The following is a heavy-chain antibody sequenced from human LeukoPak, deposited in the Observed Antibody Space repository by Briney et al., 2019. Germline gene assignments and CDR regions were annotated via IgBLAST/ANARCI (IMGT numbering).Heavy chain of an antibody. CDR2: INWNGGST. CDR3: ARVGYYDILTGPTIDYYFEY. CDR1: GFTFDDYG. V-gene: IGHV3-20*04. J-gene: IGHJ4*02. D-gene: IGHD3-9*01. Sequence: GGSLRLSCAASGFTFDDYGMSWVRQAPGEGLEWVSGINWNGGSTGYADSVKGRFTISRDNAKNSLFLQMNSLRAEDTAVYYCARVGYYDILTGPTIDYYFEYWGQGTLVTVSS.